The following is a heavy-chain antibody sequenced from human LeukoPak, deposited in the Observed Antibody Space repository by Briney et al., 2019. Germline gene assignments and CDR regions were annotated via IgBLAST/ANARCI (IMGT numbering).Heavy chain of an antibody. Sequence: PGRSLRLSCAASGLTASSYYMGWVGQARAQGMEWVSVMYDGGSTYYADSVKGRVTISRDSSKNTLYLHMNSPRIEDAAVSSCAKDPGGAYCRGAGCYTAWGQGTLVTVSS. CDR2: MYDGGST. D-gene: IGHD2-15*01. J-gene: IGHJ4*02. CDR1: GLTASSYY. CDR3: AKDPGGAYCRGAGCYTA. V-gene: IGHV3-53*01.